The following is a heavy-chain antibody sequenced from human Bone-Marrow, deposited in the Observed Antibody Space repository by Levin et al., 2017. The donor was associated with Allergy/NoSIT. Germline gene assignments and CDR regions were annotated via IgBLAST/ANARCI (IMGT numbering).Heavy chain of an antibody. Sequence: TLSLTCAVSGGSISSGGYSWSWIRQPPGKGLEWIGYIYHSGSTYYNPSLKSRVTISVDRSKNQFSLKLSSVTAADTAVYYCARGGIMITFGGPPFDYWGQGTLVTVSS. CDR2: IYHSGST. D-gene: IGHD3-16*01. CDR3: ARGGIMITFGGPPFDY. J-gene: IGHJ4*02. CDR1: GGSISSGGYS. V-gene: IGHV4-30-2*01.